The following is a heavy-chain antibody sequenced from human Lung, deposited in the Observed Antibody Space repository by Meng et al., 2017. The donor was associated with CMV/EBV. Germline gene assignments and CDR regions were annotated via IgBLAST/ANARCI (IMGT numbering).Heavy chain of an antibody. CDR3: ARDGDYCTDGTCYFDY. CDR2: MSFDGGNI. J-gene: IGHJ4*02. Sequence: GESLKISCAASGFTFSRYAMHWVRQAQGKGLEWVALMSFDGGNIQYTDSLKGRFTISRDNSKNVLYLEMNSLRLEDTVVYYCARDGDYCTDGTCYFDYWGQGXLVTVSS. V-gene: IGHV3-30-3*01. D-gene: IGHD2-8*01. CDR1: GFTFSRYA.